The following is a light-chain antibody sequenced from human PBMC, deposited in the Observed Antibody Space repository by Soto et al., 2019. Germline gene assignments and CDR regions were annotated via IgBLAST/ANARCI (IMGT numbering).Light chain of an antibody. V-gene: IGKV3-20*01. Sequence: EMVLTQSPCTLSLSPGERATLSCRASQSVSSNNLAWYQQRPGQAPRVVIYGASTCATGIPERFSGSGSWTDFTLTISRLETEAFAVYYGQHYGRSPLTFGPGTKVYSK. CDR3: QHYGRSPLT. J-gene: IGKJ3*01. CDR2: GAS. CDR1: QSVSSNN.